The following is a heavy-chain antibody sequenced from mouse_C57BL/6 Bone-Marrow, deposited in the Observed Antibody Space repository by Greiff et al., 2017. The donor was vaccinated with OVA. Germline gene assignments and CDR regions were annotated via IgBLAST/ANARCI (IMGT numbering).Heavy chain of an antibody. Sequence: EVQLQQSGPELVKPGDSVKISCKASGYSFTGYFMNWVLQSHGKSLEWIGRINPYNCYTFYNQKFKGKATLTVDKSSSTAHMELRSLTSEDSAVYDLERGPLWLRYWYFDVWGTGTTVTVSS. V-gene: IGHV1-20*01. D-gene: IGHD2-2*01. CDR2: INPYNCYT. CDR3: ERGPLWLRYWYFDV. CDR1: GYSFTGYF. J-gene: IGHJ1*03.